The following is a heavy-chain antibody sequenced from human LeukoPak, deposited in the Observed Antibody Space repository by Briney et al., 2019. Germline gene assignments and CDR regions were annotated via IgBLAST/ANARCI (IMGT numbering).Heavy chain of an antibody. V-gene: IGHV4-39*01. J-gene: IGHJ4*02. Sequence: SETLSLTCTVSGDSISSSSYYWGWIRQPPGKGLEWIGNIYYSGSTYYNPSLRSRLTISLDTSKNQFSLTLSSVTAADTAVYYCARLQYYYDSNGCYSLNYFDYWGQGTVVTVSS. CDR3: ARLQYYYDSNGCYSLNYFDY. CDR2: IYYSGST. CDR1: GDSISSSSYY. D-gene: IGHD3-22*01.